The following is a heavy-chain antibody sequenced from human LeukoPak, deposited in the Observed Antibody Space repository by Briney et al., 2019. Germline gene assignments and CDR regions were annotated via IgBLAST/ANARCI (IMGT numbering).Heavy chain of an antibody. V-gene: IGHV4-39*07. D-gene: IGHD6-19*01. Sequence: PSETLSLTCTVSGGSVTDYYWSWIRQPPGKGLEWMGRIYYSGSTYYNPSLKSRVTISVDTSKNQFSLRLSSVTAADTAVYYCARQGESSSGSSVYFQHWGQGTLVTVSS. CDR1: GGSVTDYY. CDR2: IYYSGST. J-gene: IGHJ1*01. CDR3: ARQGESSSGSSVYFQH.